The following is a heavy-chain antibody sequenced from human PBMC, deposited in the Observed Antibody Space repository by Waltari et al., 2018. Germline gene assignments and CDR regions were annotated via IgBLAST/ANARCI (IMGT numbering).Heavy chain of an antibody. V-gene: IGHV4-59*01. Sequence: QVQLQESGPGLVKPSETLSLTCTVSAGPISNYYWSWIRQPPGKGLEWIGYLHYSGSTNYNPSLKSRITIAVDTSKNQFSLNLSSVTAADTAVYYCAREWQGHHAFHIWGQGTMVTVSS. D-gene: IGHD5-12*01. CDR2: LHYSGST. CDR3: AREWQGHHAFHI. J-gene: IGHJ3*02. CDR1: AGPISNYY.